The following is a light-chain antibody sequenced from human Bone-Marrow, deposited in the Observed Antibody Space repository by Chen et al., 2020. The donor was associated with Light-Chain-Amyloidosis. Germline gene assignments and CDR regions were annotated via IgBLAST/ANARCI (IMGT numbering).Light chain of an antibody. CDR2: EAS. J-gene: IGKJ4*01. CDR1: QSVARY. V-gene: IGKV3-11*01. Sequence: EIVLTQSPATLSLSPGERATLSCRASQSVARYLAWYQQKPGQAPRLLIYEASNRATGIPARFSGSGYGTDFTLTISSLEPEDFAVYYCLQRSDRPPLTFGGGTNMEIK. CDR3: LQRSDRPPLT.